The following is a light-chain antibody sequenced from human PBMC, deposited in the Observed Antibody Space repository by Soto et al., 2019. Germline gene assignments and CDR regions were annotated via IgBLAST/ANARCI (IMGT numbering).Light chain of an antibody. CDR1: QSVRSN. CDR2: AAS. V-gene: IGKV3D-15*01. J-gene: IGKJ1*01. CDR3: QQYNNWPPWT. Sequence: EIVLTQSPATLSVSPGERATLSCRASQSVRSNLAWYQQKPGQAPRLLIYAASTRATGIPARFSGSGSGTEFTLTISRLQSEDFAVYYCQQYNNWPPWTFGQGTKVDIK.